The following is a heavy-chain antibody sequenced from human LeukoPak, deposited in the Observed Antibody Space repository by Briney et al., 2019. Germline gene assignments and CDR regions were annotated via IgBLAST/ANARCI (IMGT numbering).Heavy chain of an antibody. CDR2: ISPGDSDT. Sequence: GQSLKISGKVPGSILPTAWSGGLRLMPGKGLEWMGIISPGDSDTRYSPSFQGQVTISADKSISTAYLQWSSLKASDTAMYYCAEGVSGSYYGMDLWGQGTTVTVSS. V-gene: IGHV5-51*01. D-gene: IGHD3-16*01. CDR3: AEGVSGSYYGMDL. J-gene: IGHJ6*02. CDR1: GSILPTAW.